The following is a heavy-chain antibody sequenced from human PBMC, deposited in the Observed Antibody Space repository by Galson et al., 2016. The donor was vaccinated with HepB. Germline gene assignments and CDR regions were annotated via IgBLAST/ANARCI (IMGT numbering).Heavy chain of an antibody. CDR3: ARNSSSRDAFDI. CDR2: ISTYNGYT. Sequence: SCKASGYTFTRFGITWIRQAPGQGLEWMGWISTYNGYTNYAQKFQGRVTMTTDTSTRTAYMELGSLTSDDTAVYYCARNSSSRDAFDIWGQGTMVTVSS. CDR1: GYTFTRFG. D-gene: IGHD2-2*01. J-gene: IGHJ3*02. V-gene: IGHV1-18*04.